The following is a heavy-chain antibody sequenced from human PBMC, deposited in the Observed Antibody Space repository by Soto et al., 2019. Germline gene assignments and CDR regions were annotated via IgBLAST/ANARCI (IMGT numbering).Heavy chain of an antibody. V-gene: IGHV3-21*01. J-gene: IGHJ4*02. CDR1: GFTFSSYS. Sequence: EVQLVESGGGLVKPGGSLRLSCAASGFTFSSYSMNWVRQAPGKGLEWVSSISSSSSYIYYADSVKGRFTISRDNAKNSLYLQMSSLRAEDTAVYYCARDPSFYGDYGGSDYWGQGTLVTVSS. CDR2: ISSSSSYI. CDR3: ARDPSFYGDYGGSDY. D-gene: IGHD4-17*01.